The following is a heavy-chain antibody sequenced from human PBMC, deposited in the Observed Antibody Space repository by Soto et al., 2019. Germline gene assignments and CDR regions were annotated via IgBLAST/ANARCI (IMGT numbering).Heavy chain of an antibody. CDR1: GYTFTSYG. Sequence: QVQLVQSGAEVKKPGASVKVSCKASGYTFTSYGISWVRQAPGQGLEWMGWISAYNGNTNYAQKLQGRVTMTTDTTTSTAYRERRSMRADDTAVYYCARRHRITSLGVVSRGEDYAGMDGWGKGTTVTVSS. D-gene: IGHD3-3*01. CDR2: ISAYNGNT. V-gene: IGHV1-18*01. CDR3: ARRHRITSLGVVSRGEDYAGMDG. J-gene: IGHJ6*04.